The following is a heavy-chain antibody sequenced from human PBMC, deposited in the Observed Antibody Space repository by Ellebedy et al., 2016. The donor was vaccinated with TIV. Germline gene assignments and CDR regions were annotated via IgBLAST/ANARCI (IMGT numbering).Heavy chain of an antibody. CDR1: GFTFSRFW. V-gene: IGHV3-7*03. D-gene: IGHD3-10*01. J-gene: IGHJ6*02. CDR3: ARQLVRYSMDV. CDR2: ITEDGNAK. Sequence: GESLKISCAVSGFTFSRFWMSWVRQAPGKGLEWVANITEDGNAKHYIDSVKGRFTISRDNAKNSLYLEMSSLRVEDSALYYCARQLVRYSMDVWGQGTTVTVSS.